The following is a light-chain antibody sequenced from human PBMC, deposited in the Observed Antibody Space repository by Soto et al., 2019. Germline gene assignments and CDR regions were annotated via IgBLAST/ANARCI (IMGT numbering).Light chain of an antibody. CDR2: EVI. J-gene: IGLJ1*01. CDR3: SSYTTSSTRV. CDR1: SSDVGAYDF. V-gene: IGLV2-14*03. Sequence: QSALTQPASVSGSPGQSITISCTGTSSDVGAYDFVSWYQQHPDKAPQLMIYEVIYRPSGVSNRFSGSKSVNTATLTISGLQAEDERDYYCSSYTTSSTRVFGTGTKLTVL.